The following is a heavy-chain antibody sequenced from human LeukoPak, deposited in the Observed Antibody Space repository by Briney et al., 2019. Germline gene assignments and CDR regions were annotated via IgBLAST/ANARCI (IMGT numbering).Heavy chain of an antibody. D-gene: IGHD1-26*01. CDR1: DGSISSYY. CDR3: ARYRRSLGYGMDV. CDR2: IYSSGST. J-gene: IGHJ6*02. V-gene: IGHV4-59*01. Sequence: PSETLSLTCTVSDGSISSYYWSWIRQPPGKGLEWIGYIYSSGSTNYNPSLKSRVTLSVDTSKNQFSLKLSSVTAADTAVYYCARYRRSLGYGMDVWGQGTTVTVSS.